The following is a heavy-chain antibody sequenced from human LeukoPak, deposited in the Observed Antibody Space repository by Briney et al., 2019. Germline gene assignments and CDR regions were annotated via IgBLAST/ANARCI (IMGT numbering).Heavy chain of an antibody. D-gene: IGHD1-26*01. CDR3: ARDSLSGRHDY. CDR1: GFTVSSNY. V-gene: IGHV3-53*01. CDR2: IYSGGST. J-gene: IGHJ4*02. Sequence: PGGSLRLSCAASGFTVSSNYMSWVRQAPGKGLEWVSVIYSGGSTYYADSVKGRFTISRDKSKNTLYLQMNSLRAEDTAVYYCARDSLSGRHDYWGQGTLVTVSS.